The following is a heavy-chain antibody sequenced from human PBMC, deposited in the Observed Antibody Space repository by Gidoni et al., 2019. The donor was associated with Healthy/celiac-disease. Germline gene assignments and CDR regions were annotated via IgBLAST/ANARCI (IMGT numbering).Heavy chain of an antibody. CDR1: GGSISSYY. V-gene: IGHV4-59*01. J-gene: IGHJ4*02. CDR3: ARAFEGSGYCSGGSCPLGY. CDR2: IYYSWST. D-gene: IGHD2-15*01. Sequence: QVQLQESGPGLVKPSETLSLTCTVSGGSISSYYWSWIRQPPGKGLEWIGYIYYSWSTNYNPSLKSRVTISVDTSKNQFSLKLSSVTAADTAVYYCARAFEGSGYCSGGSCPLGYWGQGTLVTVSS.